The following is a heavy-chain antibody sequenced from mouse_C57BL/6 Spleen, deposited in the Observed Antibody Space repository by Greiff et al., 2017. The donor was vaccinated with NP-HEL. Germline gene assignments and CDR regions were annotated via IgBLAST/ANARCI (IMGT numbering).Heavy chain of an antibody. Sequence: VQLQQSGAELVMPGASVKLSCKASGYTFTSYWMHWVKQRPGQGLEWIGEIDPSDSYTNYNQKFKGKSTLTVDKSSSTAYMQLSSLTSEDSAVYSCARRYYGSSYAWFAYWGQGTLVTVSA. V-gene: IGHV1-69*01. CDR2: IDPSDSYT. CDR3: ARRYYGSSYAWFAY. J-gene: IGHJ3*01. CDR1: GYTFTSYW. D-gene: IGHD1-1*01.